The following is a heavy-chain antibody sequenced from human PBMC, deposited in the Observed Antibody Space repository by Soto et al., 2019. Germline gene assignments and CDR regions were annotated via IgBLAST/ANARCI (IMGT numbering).Heavy chain of an antibody. CDR3: AKGEIYDIAFDY. CDR2: ISGSGGST. V-gene: IGHV3-23*01. D-gene: IGHD3-9*01. CDR1: GFTFSSYA. Sequence: EVQLLESGGGLVQPGGSLRLSCAASGFTFSSYAMSWVRQAPGKGLEWVSAISGSGGSTYYADSVKGRFTISRDNSKNTLYLQMNSLRAEDTAAYYCAKGEIYDIAFDYWGQGTLVTVSS. J-gene: IGHJ4*02.